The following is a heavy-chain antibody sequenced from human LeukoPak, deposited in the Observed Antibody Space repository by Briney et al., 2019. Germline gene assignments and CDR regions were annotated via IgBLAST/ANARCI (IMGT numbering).Heavy chain of an antibody. D-gene: IGHD3-16*02. V-gene: IGHV3-23*01. CDR2: ISGSGGST. CDR1: GFTFSSFW. CDR3: AKSLYGGCDY. J-gene: IGHJ4*02. Sequence: GGSLRLSCAASGFTFSSFWMDWVRQAPGKGLEWVSAISGSGGSTYYADSVKGRFTISRDNSKNTVYLQMNSLRVEDTAVYYCAKSLYGGCDYWGQGTVVTVSS.